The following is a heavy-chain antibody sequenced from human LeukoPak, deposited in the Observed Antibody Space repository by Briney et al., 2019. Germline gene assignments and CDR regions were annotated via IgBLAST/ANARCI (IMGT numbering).Heavy chain of an antibody. J-gene: IGHJ4*02. CDR2: INPSGGST. V-gene: IGHV1-46*01. CDR1: GYTFTSYY. Sequence: ASVKVSCKASGYTFTSYYMHWVRQAPGQGLEWMGIINPSGGSTSYAQKFQGRVTMTRDTSTSTVYMELSSLRSEDTAVYYCARDRWGWLQFEGFDYWGQGTLVTVSS. CDR3: ARDRWGWLQFEGFDY. D-gene: IGHD5-24*01.